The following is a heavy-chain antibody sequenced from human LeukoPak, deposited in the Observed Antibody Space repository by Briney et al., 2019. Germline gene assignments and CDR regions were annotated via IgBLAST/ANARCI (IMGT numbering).Heavy chain of an antibody. D-gene: IGHD3-10*01. CDR1: GFSFEDFA. CDR3: ARDRGLLWIGWAFDI. CDR2: ISWNSGSI. V-gene: IGHV3-9*01. Sequence: QPGRSLRLSCAASGFSFEDFAMHWARQAPGKGLEWVSGISWNSGSIGYADSVKGRFTISRDNAKNSLYLQMNSLRAEDTAVYYCARDRGLLWIGWAFDIWGQGTMVTVSS. J-gene: IGHJ3*02.